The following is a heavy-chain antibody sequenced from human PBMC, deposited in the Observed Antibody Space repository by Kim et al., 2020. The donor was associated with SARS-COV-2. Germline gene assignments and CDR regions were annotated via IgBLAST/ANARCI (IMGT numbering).Heavy chain of an antibody. CDR2: ST. V-gene: IGHV4-34*01. J-gene: IGHJ4*02. Sequence: STNDNPSLKSRVTISVDTSKNQFSLKLSSVTAADTAVYYCARGRSGPGGYWGQGTLVTVSS. D-gene: IGHD3-16*01. CDR3: ARGRSGPGGY.